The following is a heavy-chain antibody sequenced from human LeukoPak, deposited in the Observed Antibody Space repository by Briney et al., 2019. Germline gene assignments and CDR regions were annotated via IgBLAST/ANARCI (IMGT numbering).Heavy chain of an antibody. D-gene: IGHD4-11*01. V-gene: IGHV4-59*11. J-gene: IGHJ6*03. CDR3: ARVIGVMTTTVTYYYYYMDV. CDR1: GGSISSHY. CDR2: IYYSGST. Sequence: PSETLSLTCTVSGGSISSHYWTWIRQPPGKGLEWIGNIYYSGSTNYNPSLKSRVTISVDTSKNQFSLRLSSVTAADTAVYYCARVIGVMTTTVTYYYYYMDVWGKGTTVTISS.